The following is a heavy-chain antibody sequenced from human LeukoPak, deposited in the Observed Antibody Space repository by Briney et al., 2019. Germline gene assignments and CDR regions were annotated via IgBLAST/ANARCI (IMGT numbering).Heavy chain of an antibody. CDR3: ARAPRITMVRGRANYYMDV. J-gene: IGHJ6*03. D-gene: IGHD3-10*01. CDR1: GGTFSSYA. V-gene: IGHV1-69*05. CDR2: IIPIFGTA. Sequence: SVKVSCKASGGTFSSYAISWVRQAPGQGLEWMGGIIPIFGTANYAQKFQGRVTITRNTSISTAYMELSSLRSEDTAVYYCARAPRITMVRGRANYYMDVWGKGTTVTVSS.